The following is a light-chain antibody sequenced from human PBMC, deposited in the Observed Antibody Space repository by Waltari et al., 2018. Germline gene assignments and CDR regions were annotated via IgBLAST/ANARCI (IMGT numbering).Light chain of an antibody. J-gene: IGLJ2*01. V-gene: IGLV4-69*01. CDR1: SRPRTYA. Sequence: QLVLTQSPSASASLGTSVKLTCTLSSRPRTYAVACHQQQAVKGPRYLIKVNLDGSHSKGAGVPDRFSGSSSGTERYLIISSLQSEDEADYYCQTWGTGTMVFGGGTKLTVL. CDR2: VNLDGSH. CDR3: QTWGTGTMV.